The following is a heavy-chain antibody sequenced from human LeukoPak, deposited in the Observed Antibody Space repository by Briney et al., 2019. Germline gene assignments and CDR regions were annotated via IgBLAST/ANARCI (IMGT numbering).Heavy chain of an antibody. V-gene: IGHV1-18*01. D-gene: IGHD6-6*01. Sequence: ASVKVSCKASGYTFTSYGISWVRQAPGQGLEWMGWISTCNDNTHYAQKLQGRVTMTTDTSTSTVYMELKSLRSDDTAVYYCARIQSRIIAARPGNPAFDYWGRGTLVTVSS. CDR1: GYTFTSYG. CDR2: ISTCNDNT. J-gene: IGHJ4*02. CDR3: ARIQSRIIAARPGNPAFDY.